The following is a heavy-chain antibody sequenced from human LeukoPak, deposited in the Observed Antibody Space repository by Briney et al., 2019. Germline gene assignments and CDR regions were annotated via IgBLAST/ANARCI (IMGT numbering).Heavy chain of an antibody. J-gene: IGHJ4*02. CDR1: GFTFSSYW. V-gene: IGHV3-74*01. Sequence: GGSLRLSCAASGFTFSSYWMHWVRQAPGKGLVWVSRINSDGSSTSYADSVKGRFTISRDNAKNTLYLQMNSLRAEDTAVYYCARVDAWFGEFDYWGQGTLVTVSS. CDR3: ARVDAWFGEFDY. CDR2: INSDGSST. D-gene: IGHD3-10*01.